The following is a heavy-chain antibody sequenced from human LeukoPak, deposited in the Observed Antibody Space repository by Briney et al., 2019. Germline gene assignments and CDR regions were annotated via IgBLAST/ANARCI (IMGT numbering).Heavy chain of an antibody. V-gene: IGHV5-51*01. D-gene: IGHD2-2*01. CDR2: IYPGDSDT. Sequence: GESLKISCKGSGYSFTSYWIGWVRQMPGKGLEWIGIIYPGDSDTRYSPSFQGQVTISADKSISTAYLQWSSLKASDTAMYYCARQSCSSTSCYQFDYWGQGTLVTVSS. CDR3: ARQSCSSTSCYQFDY. CDR1: GYSFTSYW. J-gene: IGHJ4*02.